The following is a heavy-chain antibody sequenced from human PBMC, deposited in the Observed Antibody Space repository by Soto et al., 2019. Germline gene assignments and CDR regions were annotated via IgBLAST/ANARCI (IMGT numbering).Heavy chain of an antibody. Sequence: PGGSLKLYRKGPGYSFPSYWLSWVRQMPGKGLEWMGRIDPSNSYTTYSPSFQGHVTISADKSIITAYLEWSSLKASDSSMYYCARPTIAAAGSDAFDIWGQGTMVTVSS. CDR3: ARPTIAAAGSDAFDI. CDR2: IDPSNSYT. CDR1: GYSFPSYW. D-gene: IGHD6-13*01. J-gene: IGHJ3*02. V-gene: IGHV5-10-1*01.